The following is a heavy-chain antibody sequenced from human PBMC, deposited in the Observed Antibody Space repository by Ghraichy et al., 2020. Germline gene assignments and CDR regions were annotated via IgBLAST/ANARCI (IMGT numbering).Heavy chain of an antibody. CDR1: GVSISSSGGFS. CDR2: SYNRGST. CDR3: ASGGEGTSPVHAFDL. D-gene: IGHD1-14*01. Sequence: LRLSCAASGVSISSSGGFSWNRVRQSPGKGLEWIAFSYNRGSTYYKPSLKSRVTIALDMSKNQFSLRLSSVTAADTAMYYCASGGEGTSPVHAFDLWSHGGWVPVSS. J-gene: IGHJ3*01. V-gene: IGHV4-30-2*06.